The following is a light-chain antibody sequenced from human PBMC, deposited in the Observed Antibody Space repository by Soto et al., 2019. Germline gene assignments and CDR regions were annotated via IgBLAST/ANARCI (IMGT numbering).Light chain of an antibody. Sequence: DIVMTQSPDSLAVSLGGRATINCKSSQSVLYSSNNKNYLAWFQQKPGQPPKLLIYWASTRESGVPDRFSGSGSGTDFTLTISSLQLEDVAVYYCQQYYTTPPYTFGQGTKLEIK. V-gene: IGKV4-1*01. CDR3: QQYYTTPPYT. J-gene: IGKJ2*01. CDR2: WAS. CDR1: QSVLYSSNNKNY.